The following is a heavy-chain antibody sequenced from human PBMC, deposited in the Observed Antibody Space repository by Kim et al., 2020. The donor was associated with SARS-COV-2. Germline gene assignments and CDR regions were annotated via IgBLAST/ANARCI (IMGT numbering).Heavy chain of an antibody. J-gene: IGHJ4*02. CDR1: GFTFSSYA. CDR2: ISGSGGST. Sequence: GGSLRLSCAASGFTFSSYAMSWVRQAPGKGLEWVSAISGSGGSTYYADSVKGRFTIPRDNSKNTMYMQMNSLGGEDTAVYDCAKGEIPQRIAGIAVAWAWDDLWGQGTLVTVSS. V-gene: IGHV3-23*01. D-gene: IGHD6-19*01. CDR3: AKGEIPQRIAGIAVAWAWDDL.